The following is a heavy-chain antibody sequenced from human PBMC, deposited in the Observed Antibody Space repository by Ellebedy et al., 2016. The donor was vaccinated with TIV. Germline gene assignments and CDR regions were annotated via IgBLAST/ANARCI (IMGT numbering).Heavy chain of an antibody. J-gene: IGHJ4*02. CDR3: ASRASGRSDLGRVVYFDY. CDR1: GGSISSYY. V-gene: IGHV4-59*08. D-gene: IGHD1-26*01. Sequence: MPSETLSLTCSVSGGSISSYYWTWIRQPPGKGLEWIAYFYHSGNTNYSPSLKSRDTISVDTSKNQFSLRLSSVTAADTAVYYCASRASGRSDLGRVVYFDYWGQGTLVTVSS. CDR2: FYHSGNT.